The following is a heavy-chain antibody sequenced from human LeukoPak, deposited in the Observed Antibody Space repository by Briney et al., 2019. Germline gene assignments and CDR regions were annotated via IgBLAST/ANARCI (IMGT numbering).Heavy chain of an antibody. Sequence: GGSLRLSCAASGFTFSSYAMSWVRQAPGKGLEWVSAISGSGGSTYYADSVKGRFSVSRDNSKNTVYLQMNSLRAEDTVVYYCAKRRYGDYGDFDYWGQGTLVTVSS. CDR3: AKRRYGDYGDFDY. V-gene: IGHV3-23*01. CDR2: ISGSGGST. D-gene: IGHD4-17*01. J-gene: IGHJ4*02. CDR1: GFTFSSYA.